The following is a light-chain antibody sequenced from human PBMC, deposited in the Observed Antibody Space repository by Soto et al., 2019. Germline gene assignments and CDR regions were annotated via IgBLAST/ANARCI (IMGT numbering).Light chain of an antibody. CDR2: YDD. V-gene: IGLV1-36*01. CDR1: SSNIGNNA. Sequence: QSVLTQPPSVSEDPRQRDTISCSGSSSNIGNNAVNWYQQLPGKAPKLLIYYDDLLPSGVSDRFSGSKSGTSASLAISGLQSEDEADYYCAAWDDSLNGVVFGGWTQLTVL. J-gene: IGLJ2*01. CDR3: AAWDDSLNGVV.